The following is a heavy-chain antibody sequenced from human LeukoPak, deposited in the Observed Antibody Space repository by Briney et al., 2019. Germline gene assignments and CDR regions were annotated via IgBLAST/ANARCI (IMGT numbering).Heavy chain of an antibody. Sequence: SETLSLTCTVSGGSISSYYWSWLRQPAGKGLEWIGRIYTSGSTNYDPSLKSRVTMSVDTSKNQFSLKLSSVTAADTAVYYCAREDYYDSSGYYSFDYWGQGTLVTVSS. J-gene: IGHJ4*02. V-gene: IGHV4-4*07. D-gene: IGHD3-22*01. CDR3: AREDYYDSSGYYSFDY. CDR2: IYTSGST. CDR1: GGSISSYY.